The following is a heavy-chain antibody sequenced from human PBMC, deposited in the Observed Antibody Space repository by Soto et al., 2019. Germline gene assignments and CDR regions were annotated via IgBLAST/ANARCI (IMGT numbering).Heavy chain of an antibody. CDR1: GGTFSSYA. CDR2: IIPIFGTA. Sequence: QVQLVQSGAEVKKPGSSVKVSCKASGGTFSSYATSWVRQAPGPGLEWMGGIIPIFGTANFAQKFQGRVTITADESTSTAYMELSSLRSEDTAVYYCARDRLSEVPAARNFWGQGSLVAVSS. V-gene: IGHV1-69*01. J-gene: IGHJ4*02. CDR3: ARDRLSEVPAARNF. D-gene: IGHD2-2*01.